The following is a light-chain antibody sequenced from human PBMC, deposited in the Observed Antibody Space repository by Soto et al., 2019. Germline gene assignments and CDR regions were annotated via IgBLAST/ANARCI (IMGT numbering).Light chain of an antibody. CDR2: AAS. CDR3: QQSYSTPWT. CDR1: QSISSY. Sequence: DIQMTQSPSSLSASVGDRVTITCRASQSISSYLNWYQQKPGKAPKLLIYAASSLQSGVPSRFSGRLSGTDFTFTISILQPEDFATYYFQQSYSTPWTFGQGTKVEIK. V-gene: IGKV1-39*01. J-gene: IGKJ1*01.